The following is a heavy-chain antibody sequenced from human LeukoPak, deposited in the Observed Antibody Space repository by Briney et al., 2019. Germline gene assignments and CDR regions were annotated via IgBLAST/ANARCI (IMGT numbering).Heavy chain of an antibody. J-gene: IGHJ4*02. D-gene: IGHD3-10*01. CDR2: IYYSGST. CDR1: GGSISSYY. CDR3: AREEDDSGAFDY. Sequence: SETLSLTCTVSGGSISSYYWSWIRQPPGKGLEWIGYIYYSGSTNYNPSLKSRVTISVDTSKNQFSLRLSSVTAADTAVYYCAREEDDSGAFDYWGQGTLVTVSS. V-gene: IGHV4-59*12.